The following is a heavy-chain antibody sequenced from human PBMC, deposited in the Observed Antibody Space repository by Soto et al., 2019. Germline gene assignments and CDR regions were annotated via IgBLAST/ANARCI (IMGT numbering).Heavy chain of an antibody. D-gene: IGHD6-19*01. CDR3: ASSRYSSGWYVGWFDP. Sequence: GGSLRLSCAASGFTFSSYWMHWVRQAPGKGLVWVSRINSDGSSTSYADSVKGRFTISRDNAKNTLYLQMNSLRAEDTAEYYCASSRYSSGWYVGWFDPWGQGTLVTVSS. CDR1: GFTFSSYW. V-gene: IGHV3-74*01. CDR2: INSDGSST. J-gene: IGHJ5*02.